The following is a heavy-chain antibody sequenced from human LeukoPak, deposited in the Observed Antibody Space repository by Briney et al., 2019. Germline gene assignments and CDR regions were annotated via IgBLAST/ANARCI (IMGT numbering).Heavy chain of an antibody. CDR1: GFTFSSYG. J-gene: IGHJ4*02. V-gene: IGHV3-30*03. Sequence: GGSLRLSCAASGFTFSSYGMHWVRQAPGKGLEWVAVISYDGSNKYYADSVEGRFTISRDNSKNTLYLQMNSLRAEDTAVYYCATELGFGGQGTLVTVSS. D-gene: IGHD1-14*01. CDR2: ISYDGSNK. CDR3: ATELGF.